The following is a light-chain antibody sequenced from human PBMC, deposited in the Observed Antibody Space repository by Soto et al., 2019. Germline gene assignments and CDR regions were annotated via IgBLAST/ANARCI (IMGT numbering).Light chain of an antibody. J-gene: IGLJ1*01. Sequence: QSALTQPASLSGSPGQSITISCTGTSSDVGGYNFVSWYQQHPGKAPKLMIYDVRNRPSGVSNRFSGSKSVNTASLTISGLQAEDEADYYCSSYTSISTYVFGTGTKLTFL. CDR3: SSYTSISTYV. V-gene: IGLV2-14*01. CDR1: SSDVGGYNF. CDR2: DVR.